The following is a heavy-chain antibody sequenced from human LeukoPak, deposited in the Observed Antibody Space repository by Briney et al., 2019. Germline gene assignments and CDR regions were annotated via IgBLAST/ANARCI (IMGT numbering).Heavy chain of an antibody. Sequence: GGSLRLSCAASGFTFSRYEMNWVRQAPGKGLEWVSYISSSGSTIYYADSVKGRFTISRDNAKKSLYLQMNSLRAEDTAVYYCAELGITMIGGVWGKGTTVTISS. CDR1: GFTFSRYE. D-gene: IGHD3-10*02. CDR2: ISSSGSTI. CDR3: AELGITMIGGV. V-gene: IGHV3-48*03. J-gene: IGHJ6*04.